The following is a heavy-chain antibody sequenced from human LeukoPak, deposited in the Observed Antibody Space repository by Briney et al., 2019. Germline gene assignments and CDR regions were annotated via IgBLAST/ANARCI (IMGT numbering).Heavy chain of an antibody. D-gene: IGHD3-10*01. CDR2: MNPNSGNT. Sequence: ASVKVSCKASGYTFTSYDINWVRQATGQGLEWMGWMNPNSGNTGYAQKFQGRVTITRNTSISTAYMELSSLRSEDTAVYYCASLWFGEPVRDYWGQGTLVTVSS. V-gene: IGHV1-8*03. J-gene: IGHJ4*02. CDR1: GYTFTSYD. CDR3: ASLWFGEPVRDY.